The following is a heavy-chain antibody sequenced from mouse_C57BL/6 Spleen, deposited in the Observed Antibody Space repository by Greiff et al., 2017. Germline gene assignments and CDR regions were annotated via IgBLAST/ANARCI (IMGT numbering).Heavy chain of an antibody. J-gene: IGHJ2*01. Sequence: EVQRVESGGGLVQPGGSMKLSCVASGFTFSNYWMNWVRQSPEKGLEWVAQIRLKSDNYATHYAESVKGRFTISRDDSKSSVYLQMNNLRAEDTGIYYCTIYYDYDVGFDYWGQGTTLTVSS. V-gene: IGHV6-3*01. CDR1: GFTFSNYW. CDR3: TIYYDYDVGFDY. D-gene: IGHD2-4*01. CDR2: IRLKSDNYAT.